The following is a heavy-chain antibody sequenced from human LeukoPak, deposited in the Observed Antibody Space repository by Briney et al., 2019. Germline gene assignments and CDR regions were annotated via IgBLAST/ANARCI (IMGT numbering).Heavy chain of an antibody. CDR3: AKGMPGIVPLY. CDR2: ITSKGGRI. Sequence: GRSLRLSCSVSGFTFDDYDIYWVRQAPGRGLEWVSTITSKGGRIDSADSVKGRFSVSRDNTKNFVYLQLNSLRPEDTAFYYCAKGMPGIVPLYWGQGTLVTVSS. CDR1: GFTFDDYD. J-gene: IGHJ4*02. D-gene: IGHD3-10*01. V-gene: IGHV3-9*01.